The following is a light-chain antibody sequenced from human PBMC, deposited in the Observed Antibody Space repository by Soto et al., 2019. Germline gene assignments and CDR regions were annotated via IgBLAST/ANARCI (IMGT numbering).Light chain of an antibody. CDR2: ATT. CDR1: QDIRNE. Sequence: AIQMTQSPRSLSASVGDRVILTCRASQDIRNELGLYQQKPGKAPKLLIHATTNLQGGLPLIFSGSGSGTDFTLTISSLQPEDFATYYCLQDHSYPRTFGQGTRVEIK. CDR3: LQDHSYPRT. J-gene: IGKJ1*01. V-gene: IGKV1-6*01.